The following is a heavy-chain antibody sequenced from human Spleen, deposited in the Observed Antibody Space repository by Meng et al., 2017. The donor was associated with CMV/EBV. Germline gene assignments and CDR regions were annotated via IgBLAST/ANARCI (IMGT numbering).Heavy chain of an antibody. D-gene: IGHD1-26*01. CDR2: INPDSGDP. J-gene: IGHJ4*02. Sequence: ASVKVSCKASGFTFTGYYIHWMRQAPGQGLEWMGWINPDSGDPNYAQKFQGRVTMARDTSISTAHMELSRLRSDDTAVYYCARTRGATTVYFDYWGQGTLVTVSS. CDR1: GFTFTGYY. V-gene: IGHV1-2*02. CDR3: ARTRGATTVYFDY.